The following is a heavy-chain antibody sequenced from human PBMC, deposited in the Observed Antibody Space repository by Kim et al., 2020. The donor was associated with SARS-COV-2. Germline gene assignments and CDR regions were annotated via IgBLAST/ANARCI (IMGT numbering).Heavy chain of an antibody. D-gene: IGHD1-26*01. CDR2: NP. CDR3: SRAQGGAFDY. V-gene: IGHV4-61*05. Sequence: NPNYNPSLKSRVTVSVDKAKNQFSLRLSSVTAADTAVYYCSRAQGGAFDYWGQGTLVTVSS. J-gene: IGHJ4*02.